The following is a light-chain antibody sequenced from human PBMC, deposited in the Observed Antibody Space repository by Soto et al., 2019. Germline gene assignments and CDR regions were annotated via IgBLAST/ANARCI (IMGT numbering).Light chain of an antibody. CDR1: QGMSSN. J-gene: IGKJ4*01. V-gene: IGKV3-15*01. CDR3: QHYNNWPPLLT. CDR2: RSY. Sequence: EAAMSQSQATLSVSPGSRATLSCRSSQGMSSNVAWYQQNPGQAPRLLIFRSYPRASSVPARFSGSGSGTEFTLTISSLQSEDFAVYYCQHYNNWPPLLTFGGGTKVDI.